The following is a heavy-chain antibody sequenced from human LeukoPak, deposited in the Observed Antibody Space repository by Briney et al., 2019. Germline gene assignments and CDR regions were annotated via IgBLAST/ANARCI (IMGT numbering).Heavy chain of an antibody. CDR2: ISSSRSYI. J-gene: IGHJ4*02. CDR1: GFTFSTSS. Sequence: GGSLRLSCAASGFTFSTSSLNWVRQAPGKGLEWVSSISSSRSYIYYADSVKGRFAISRDNAKNSLYLQMNSLGAEDTAVYYCAREGGFCFGDTCRFFDFWGQGTLVTVSS. V-gene: IGHV3-21*01. D-gene: IGHD2-15*01. CDR3: AREGGFCFGDTCRFFDF.